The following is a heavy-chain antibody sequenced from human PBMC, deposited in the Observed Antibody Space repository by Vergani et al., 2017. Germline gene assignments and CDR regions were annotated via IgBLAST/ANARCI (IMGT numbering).Heavy chain of an antibody. Sequence: VQLVQSGAEVKKPGESLKISCKGSGYSFTSYWIGWVRQAPGQGLEWMGWISAYNGNTNYAQKLQGRVTMTTDTSTSPAYMELRSLRSDDTAVYYCARKGIYDNWFDPWGQGTLVTVSS. CDR1: GYSFTSYW. CDR2: ISAYNGNT. J-gene: IGHJ5*02. V-gene: IGHV1-18*04. CDR3: ARKGIYDNWFDP. D-gene: IGHD2/OR15-2a*01.